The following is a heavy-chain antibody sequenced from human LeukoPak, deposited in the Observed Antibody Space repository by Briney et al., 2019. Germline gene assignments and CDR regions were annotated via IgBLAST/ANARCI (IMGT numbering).Heavy chain of an antibody. CDR3: ARGSTVVTH. D-gene: IGHD4-23*01. CDR2: IYYSGNT. Sequence: SETLSLTCTVSGGSISSHHWGWIRQPPGKGLELIGYIYYSGNTNYNPSLKSRVTISIGTSKNQFSLKLSSVTAADTAVYYCARGSTVVTHWGQGTLVTVSS. V-gene: IGHV4-59*11. J-gene: IGHJ4*02. CDR1: GGSISSHH.